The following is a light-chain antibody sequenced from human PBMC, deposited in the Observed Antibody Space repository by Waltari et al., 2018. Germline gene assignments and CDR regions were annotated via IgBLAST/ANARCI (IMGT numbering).Light chain of an antibody. CDR1: SSNIGASYD. J-gene: IGLJ3*02. CDR3: QSYDSSLRGWV. V-gene: IGLV1-40*01. Sequence: QSVLAQPPSVSGAPGQGVAISCTGRSSNIGASYDVNWYQQLPGPAPKLLIYGTFNRPSGVPDRFSGSKSGASASLAITGLQGGDEADYYCQSYDSSLRGWVFGGGTKLTVL. CDR2: GTF.